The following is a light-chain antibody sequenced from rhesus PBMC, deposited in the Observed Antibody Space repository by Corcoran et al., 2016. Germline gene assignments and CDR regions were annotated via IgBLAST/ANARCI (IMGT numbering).Light chain of an antibody. V-gene: IGLV2-13*03. CDR2: EVS. J-gene: IGLJ1*01. CDR3: SAYETTSTYI. CDR1: SSDIGGYNR. Sequence: QAAPTQSPSVSGSPGQSVTISCTGTSSDIGGYNRVSWYQQHPGKAPKLMIYEVSKRPSGVTDRFSGSKSGNTASLTIPGLQAGDEADYYCSAYETTSTYIFGAGTRLTVL.